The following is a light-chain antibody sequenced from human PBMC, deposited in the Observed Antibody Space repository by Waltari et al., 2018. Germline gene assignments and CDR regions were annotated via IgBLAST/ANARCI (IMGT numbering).Light chain of an antibody. V-gene: IGKV3-20*01. CDR3: QQYVNSPHLT. J-gene: IGKJ4*01. Sequence: EIVLTQSPGTLSLSPGERATLSCRTSQRIGSAYLAWYQQKPGHPPRLLIYGTSNRATGVPDRFNGSGSGTDFTLTVSRLEPEDFGIYFCQQYVNSPHLTFGGGTKVEIK. CDR2: GTS. CDR1: QRIGSAY.